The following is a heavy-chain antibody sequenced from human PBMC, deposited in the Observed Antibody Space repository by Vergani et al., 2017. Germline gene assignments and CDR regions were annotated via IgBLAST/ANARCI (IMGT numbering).Heavy chain of an antibody. D-gene: IGHD2-8*01. CDR1: GFTLSSHA. CDR3: ARSGCCGHGVCYMTYCYYVDV. J-gene: IGHJ6*03. Sequence: QVQLEESGGGVVQPGRSLRLSCAGSGFTLSSHAMHWVRQAPGKGLEWVAFIWYDGSKEYYADSVKGRFTISRDNSKNTLYLQMNNLRAADTAVYYCARSGCCGHGVCYMTYCYYVDVWGKGTVVTVSS. V-gene: IGHV3-33*01. CDR2: IWYDGSKE.